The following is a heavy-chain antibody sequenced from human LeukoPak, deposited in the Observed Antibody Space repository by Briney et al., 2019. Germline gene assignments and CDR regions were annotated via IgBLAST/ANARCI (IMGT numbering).Heavy chain of an antibody. D-gene: IGHD3-3*01. CDR2: IRYDGSNK. J-gene: IGHJ4*02. V-gene: IGHV3-30*02. CDR3: AKGGRRFLDYYFDY. CDR1: GFTFSSYG. Sequence: GGSLRLSCAASGFTFSSYGMHWVRQAPGQGLEWVAFIRYDGSNKYYADSVKGRFTISRDNSKNTLYLQMNSLRAEDTAVYYCAKGGRRFLDYYFDYWGQGTLVTVSS.